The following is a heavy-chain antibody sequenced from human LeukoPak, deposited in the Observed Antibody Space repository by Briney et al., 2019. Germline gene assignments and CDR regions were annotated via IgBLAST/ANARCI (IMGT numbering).Heavy chain of an antibody. Sequence: GGSLRLSCAASGFTFSSYAMSWVRQVPGKGLEWVSSISGDSNYIYYADSVEGRFTISRDNAKNSLYLQMNSLRAEDTAVYYCANHLACGSTSCPPFDYWGQGTLVTVSS. CDR3: ANHLACGSTSCPPFDY. D-gene: IGHD2-2*01. V-gene: IGHV3-21*01. CDR1: GFTFSSYA. CDR2: ISGDSNYI. J-gene: IGHJ4*02.